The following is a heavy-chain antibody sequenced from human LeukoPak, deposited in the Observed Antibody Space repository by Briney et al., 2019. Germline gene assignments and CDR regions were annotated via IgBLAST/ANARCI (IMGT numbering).Heavy chain of an antibody. D-gene: IGHD6-6*01. CDR1: GGSFSGYY. V-gene: IGHV4-34*01. Sequence: SETLSLTCAVYGGSFSGYYWSWIRQPPGKGLEWIGEINHSGSTNYNPSLKSRVTISVDGSKNQFSLKLSSVTAADTAVYYCARTSIAARRANAFDIWGQGTMVTVSS. J-gene: IGHJ3*02. CDR3: ARTSIAARRANAFDI. CDR2: INHSGST.